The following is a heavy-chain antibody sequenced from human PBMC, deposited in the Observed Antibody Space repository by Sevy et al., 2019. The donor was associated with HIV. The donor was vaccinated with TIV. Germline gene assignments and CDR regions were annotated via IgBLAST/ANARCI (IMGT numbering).Heavy chain of an antibody. CDR1: GFTFSSYA. CDR2: ISYDGSNK. D-gene: IGHD2-21*02. Sequence: GGSLRLSCAASGFTFSSYAMHWVRQAPGKGLEWVAVISYDGSNKYYADSVKGRFTISRDNSKNTLYLQMNSLRAEDTAVYYCARGAGGNSVYYYHYGMDVWGQGTTVTVSS. CDR3: ARGAGGNSVYYYHYGMDV. V-gene: IGHV3-30-3*01. J-gene: IGHJ6*02.